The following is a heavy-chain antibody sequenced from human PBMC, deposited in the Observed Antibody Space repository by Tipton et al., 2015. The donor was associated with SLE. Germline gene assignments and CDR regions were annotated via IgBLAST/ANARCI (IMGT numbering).Heavy chain of an antibody. CDR1: GASISSHY. D-gene: IGHD2-15*01. CDR3: ARGSVVADDY. V-gene: IGHV4-59*11. Sequence: TLSLTCTVSGASISSHYWNWIWQTPGKGREWIGYIYYSRDTKYNPSLESRVTISIDTSKNQLSLKLTSVTAADTAVYYCARGSVVADDYWGQGTLVTVSS. J-gene: IGHJ4*01. CDR2: IYYSRDT.